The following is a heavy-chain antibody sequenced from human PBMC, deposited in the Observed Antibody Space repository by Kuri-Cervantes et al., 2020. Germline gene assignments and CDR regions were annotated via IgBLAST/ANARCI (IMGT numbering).Heavy chain of an antibody. CDR2: IWYDGSNK. D-gene: IGHD5-18*01. Sequence: GESLKISCAASGFTFSSYGMHWVRQAPGKGLEWVAVIWYDGSNKYYADSVKGRFTISRDNSKNTLYLQMNSLRAEDTAVYYCAKESGYSYGYYYYYYGMDVWGQGTTVTVSS. V-gene: IGHV3-33*06. J-gene: IGHJ6*02. CDR1: GFTFSSYG. CDR3: AKESGYSYGYYYYYYGMDV.